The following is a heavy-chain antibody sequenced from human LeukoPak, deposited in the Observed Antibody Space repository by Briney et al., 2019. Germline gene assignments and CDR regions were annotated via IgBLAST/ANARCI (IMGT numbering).Heavy chain of an antibody. V-gene: IGHV3-15*01. Sequence: PGGSPRLSCTASGFTFGDYAMSWVRQAPGKGLEWVGRIKSKTDGGTTEHAAPVKGRFPISRDDSKDTLYLQMNSLKPEDTAVYYCTTPLLPSHYYGDYYWGQGTLVTVSS. D-gene: IGHD4-17*01. J-gene: IGHJ4*02. CDR3: TTPLLPSHYYGDYY. CDR2: IKSKTDGGTT. CDR1: GFTFGDYA.